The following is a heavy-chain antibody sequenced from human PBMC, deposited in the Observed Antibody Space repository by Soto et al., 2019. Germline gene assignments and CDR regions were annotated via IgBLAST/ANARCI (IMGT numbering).Heavy chain of an antibody. CDR3: TTSNLGVDF. V-gene: IGHV3-15*01. J-gene: IGHJ4*02. D-gene: IGHD2-21*02. Sequence: EVQLVESGGGLVKPGGSLRLSCAASGLIFSDVWMTWVRQAPGKGLEWVGRIKTKPDDGTIDYAAPVRGRFTISRDDSKNTLYLQMTRLTPDDTGVYAVTTSNLGVDFWGPGTLGTVSS. CDR1: GLIFSDVW. CDR2: IKTKPDDGTI.